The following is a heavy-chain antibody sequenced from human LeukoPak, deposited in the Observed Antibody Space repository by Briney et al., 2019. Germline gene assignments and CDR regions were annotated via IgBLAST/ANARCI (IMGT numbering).Heavy chain of an antibody. CDR3: ARLPYGDYGAYYMDV. Sequence: PSETLSLTCSVSGYAISSGYFWGWIRQPPGKGLEWIGTIYHSGSTYYNPSLKSRVTISVDTSKNQFSLKLSSVTAADTAVYYCARLPYGDYGAYYMDVWGKGTTVTVSS. CDR2: IYHSGST. CDR1: GYAISSGYF. J-gene: IGHJ6*03. D-gene: IGHD4-17*01. V-gene: IGHV4-38-2*02.